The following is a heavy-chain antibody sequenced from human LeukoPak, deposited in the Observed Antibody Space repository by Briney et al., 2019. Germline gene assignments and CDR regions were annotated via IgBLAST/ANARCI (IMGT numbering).Heavy chain of an antibody. CDR1: GFSLSTSGMC. Sequence: SGPTLVSPTQTLTLTCTFSGFSLSTSGMCVSWIRQPPGKALEWLTRIDWDDDKYYSTSLKTRLTISKDTSKNQVVLTMTNMDPVDTATYYCALSPGDYDSSGYIWGSVGNYWGQGTLVTVSS. CDR2: IDWDDDK. V-gene: IGHV2-70*11. CDR3: ALSPGDYDSSGYIWGSVGNY. J-gene: IGHJ4*02. D-gene: IGHD3-22*01.